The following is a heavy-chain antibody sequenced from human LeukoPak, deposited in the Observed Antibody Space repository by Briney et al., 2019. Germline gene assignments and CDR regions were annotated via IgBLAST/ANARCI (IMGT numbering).Heavy chain of an antibody. CDR2: MNSDGSTI. Sequence: RGSLGLSCAASGFTFSTYVMYWVRQAPGKGLMWVSRMNSDGSTITYADSVKGRFTISRDNAKNTLYLQMNSLRGEDTAVYYCARYYGAGTYGFDIWGQGTMVIVSS. CDR3: ARYYGAGTYGFDI. D-gene: IGHD3-10*01. V-gene: IGHV3-74*03. CDR1: GFTFSTYV. J-gene: IGHJ3*02.